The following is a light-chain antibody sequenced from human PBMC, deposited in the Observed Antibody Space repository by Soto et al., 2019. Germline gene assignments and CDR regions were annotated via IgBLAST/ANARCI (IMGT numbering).Light chain of an antibody. CDR3: QQRSNWPPAT. J-gene: IGKJ1*01. CDR1: QSVSSY. Sequence: EIVLTQSPATLSLSPGERATLSCRASQSVSSYLAWYQQKPGQAPRLLIYDASNRATGIPARFSGSGSGTDFTLTLSSLEPEDFAVYYCQQRSNWPPATFGQGTKVEIK. CDR2: DAS. V-gene: IGKV3-11*01.